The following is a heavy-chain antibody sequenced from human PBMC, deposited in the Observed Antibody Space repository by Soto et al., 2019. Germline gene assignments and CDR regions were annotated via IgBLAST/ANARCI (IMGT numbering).Heavy chain of an antibody. Sequence: ASVKVSCKASGYIFTRYGVTWVRQAPGQGLERMGWISGYNANTNFAQKFQGRVSLTTDTSTNTAYMEVRSLRSDDTAVYYCARDRGAARTLDAFDFWGQGTMVTVS. CDR2: ISGYNANT. V-gene: IGHV1-18*01. D-gene: IGHD6-6*01. J-gene: IGHJ3*01. CDR1: GYIFTRYG. CDR3: ARDRGAARTLDAFDF.